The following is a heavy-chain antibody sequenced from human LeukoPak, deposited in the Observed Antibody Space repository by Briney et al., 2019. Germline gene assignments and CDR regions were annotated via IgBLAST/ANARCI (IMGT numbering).Heavy chain of an antibody. J-gene: IGHJ3*02. CDR1: GGSISSYF. D-gene: IGHD6-19*01. Sequence: SETLSLTCTVSGGSISSYFWSWIRQPPGKGLEWIGYISYSGSTNYNPSLKSRVTISVDTSKNQFSLKLSSVTAADTAVYYCARDRPDIAVAGTHDAFDIWGQGTMVTVSS. CDR2: ISYSGST. CDR3: ARDRPDIAVAGTHDAFDI. V-gene: IGHV4-59*01.